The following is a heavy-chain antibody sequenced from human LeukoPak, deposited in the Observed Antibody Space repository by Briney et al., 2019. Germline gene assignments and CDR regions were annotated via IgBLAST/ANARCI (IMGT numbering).Heavy chain of an antibody. D-gene: IGHD3-22*01. CDR3: ARGVKVRLYYDSSGNRYYFDY. Sequence: ASVKVSCKASGYTFTGYDINWVRQATGQGLEWMGWMNPNSGNTGYAQKFQGRVTMTRNTSISTAYMELSSLRSEDTAVYYCARGVKVRLYYDSSGNRYYFDYWGQGTLVTVSS. J-gene: IGHJ4*02. CDR1: GYTFTGYD. V-gene: IGHV1-8*01. CDR2: MNPNSGNT.